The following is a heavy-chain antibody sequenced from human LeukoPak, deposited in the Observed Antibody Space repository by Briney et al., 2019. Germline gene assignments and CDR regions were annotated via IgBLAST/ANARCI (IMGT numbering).Heavy chain of an antibody. CDR3: ARHGGTYCSSTSCYTGYYYYYYMDV. D-gene: IGHD2-2*02. J-gene: IGHJ6*03. CDR1: GGSFSGYY. Sequence: SETLSLTCAVYGGSFSGYYWSWIRQPPGKGLEWIGEINHSGSTNYNPSLKSRVTISVDTSKNQFSLKLSSVTAADTAVYYCARHGGTYCSSTSCYTGYYYYYYMDVWGQGTTVTVSS. CDR2: INHSGST. V-gene: IGHV4-34*01.